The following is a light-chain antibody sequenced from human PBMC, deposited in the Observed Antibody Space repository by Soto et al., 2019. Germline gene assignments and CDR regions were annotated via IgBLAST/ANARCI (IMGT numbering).Light chain of an antibody. V-gene: IGLV2-14*03. CDR2: DVS. CDR3: SSYTSRSTLVV. J-gene: IGLJ2*01. CDR1: SSDVGGYNS. Sequence: QSALTQPASVSGSPGQSITISCTGTSSDVGGYNSVSWYQQHPGKAPKLIIYDVSHRPSGVSNRFSGSKSGNSASLTISGLQAEDEADYYCSSYTSRSTLVVFGGGTKLTVL.